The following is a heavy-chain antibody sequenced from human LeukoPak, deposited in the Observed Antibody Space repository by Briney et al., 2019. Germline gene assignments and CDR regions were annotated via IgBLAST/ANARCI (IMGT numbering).Heavy chain of an antibody. V-gene: IGHV1-46*01. CDR1: GYTFTDYY. D-gene: IGHD6-19*01. CDR2: INPLRGIT. J-gene: IGHJ5*02. Sequence: ASVKVSCKASGYTFTDYYVHWVRQAPGLGLEWMGIINPLRGITIYAQKFQGRDTMTSDTSTNTVYMELSSLISEDTAVYYCTRTIGYRPVAGLKEKWFDPWGQGTLVTVSS. CDR3: TRTIGYRPVAGLKEKWFDP.